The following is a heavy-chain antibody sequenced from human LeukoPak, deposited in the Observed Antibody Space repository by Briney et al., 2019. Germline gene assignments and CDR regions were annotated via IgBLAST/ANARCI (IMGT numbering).Heavy chain of an antibody. V-gene: IGHV1-8*03. D-gene: IGHD3-3*01. CDR3: ARASYYDFWSGYYYYFDY. CDR1: GYTFTSYD. Sequence: GASVKVSCKASGYTFTSYDINWVRQATGQGLEWMGWMNPNSGNTGYAQKFQGRVTITRNTSISTAYMELSSLRSEDAAVYYCARASYYDFWSGYYYYFDYWGQGTLVTVSS. CDR2: MNPNSGNT. J-gene: IGHJ4*02.